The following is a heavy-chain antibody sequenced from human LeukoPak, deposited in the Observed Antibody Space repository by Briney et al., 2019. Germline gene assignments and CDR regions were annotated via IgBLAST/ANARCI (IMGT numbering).Heavy chain of an antibody. D-gene: IGHD3-22*01. J-gene: IGHJ5*02. V-gene: IGHV1-3*01. CDR1: GYTFTNYA. CDR3: AREMAYYDSSGYYYAGWFDP. CDR2: INAGNGNT. Sequence: ASVKVSCKTSGYTFTNYAMQWVRQAPGQRLEWMGWINAGNGNTKYSQKFQGRVTITRDTSASIAYMKLSSLRSEDTAVYYCAREMAYYDSSGYYYAGWFDPWGQGTLVTVSS.